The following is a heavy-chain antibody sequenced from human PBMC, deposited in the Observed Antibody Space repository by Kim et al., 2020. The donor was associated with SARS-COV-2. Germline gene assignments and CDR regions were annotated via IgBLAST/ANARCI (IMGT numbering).Heavy chain of an antibody. V-gene: IGHV3-74*01. Sequence: SSTTYADCVKGRFTISRDNAKNTLYLQMNSLRAEDTAVYYCARDVSYSSATWGQGTLVTVSS. J-gene: IGHJ5*02. D-gene: IGHD6-19*01. CDR3: ARDVSYSSAT. CDR2: SST.